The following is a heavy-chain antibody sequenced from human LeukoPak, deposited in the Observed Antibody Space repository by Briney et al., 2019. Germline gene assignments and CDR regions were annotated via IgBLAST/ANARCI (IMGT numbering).Heavy chain of an antibody. D-gene: IGHD3-22*01. V-gene: IGHV3-23*01. Sequence: AGSLTLSCPPYGFTFTIYSTGWVRQAPGEVLGWVSAFSGIVGRTYYADSMKGRFTICRDNSKHTLWLQMNRLRAEDRAVYYCAKTGWAMILERAEESQGGVDYWGQGTLVTVSS. J-gene: IGHJ4*02. CDR2: FSGIVGRT. CDR3: AKTGWAMILERAEESQGGVDY. CDR1: GFTFTIYS.